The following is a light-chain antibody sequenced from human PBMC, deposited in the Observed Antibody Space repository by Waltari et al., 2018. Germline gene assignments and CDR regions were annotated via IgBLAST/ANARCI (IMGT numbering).Light chain of an antibody. CDR3: QVWDSSSDHPGV. V-gene: IGLV3-21*04. CDR1: NIGSKS. J-gene: IGLJ3*02. CDR2: YDS. Sequence: SYVLTQPPSVSVAPGQTARITCRGNNIGSKSVHWYQQKPGQAPVLVIYYDSDRPSGIPERFSGSNSGNTATLSISRVEAGDEADYYCQVWDSSSDHPGVFGGGTELTVL.